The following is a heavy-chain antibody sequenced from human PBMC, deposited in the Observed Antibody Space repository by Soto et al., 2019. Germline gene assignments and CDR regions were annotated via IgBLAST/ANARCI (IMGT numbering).Heavy chain of an antibody. CDR2: ISGNGGST. Sequence: EVQLLESGGGLVQPGGSLRLSCAASGFTFSSYAMSWVRQAPGKGLEWVSAISGNGGSTYYADSVKGRFTISRDNSKNTLYLQKNSLRGEDTTVYYCAKERNDDFWSGYYRQDALDIWGQETMVTVSS. D-gene: IGHD3-3*01. CDR1: GFTFSSYA. V-gene: IGHV3-23*01. J-gene: IGHJ3*02. CDR3: AKERNDDFWSGYYRQDALDI.